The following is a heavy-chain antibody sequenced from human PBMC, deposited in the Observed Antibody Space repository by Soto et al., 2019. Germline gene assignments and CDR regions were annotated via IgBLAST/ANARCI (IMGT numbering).Heavy chain of an antibody. CDR3: TRAPRGTRGSFDY. D-gene: IGHD1-1*01. V-gene: IGHV3-53*01. CDR1: GFTVSSNY. J-gene: IGHJ4*01. CDR2: IYSGGST. Sequence: LRLSCAASGFTVSSNYMSWVRQAPGKGLEWVSVIYSGGSTYYADSVKGRFTIYRDNSENTLYLQMNSLRTEDTAVYYCTRAPRGTRGSFDYWGQGTLVTVSS.